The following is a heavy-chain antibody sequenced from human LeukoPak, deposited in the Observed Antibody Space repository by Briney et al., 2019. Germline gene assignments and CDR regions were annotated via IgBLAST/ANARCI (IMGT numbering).Heavy chain of an antibody. V-gene: IGHV3-30*04. D-gene: IGHD2/OR15-2a*01. CDR1: GFTFSSYA. J-gene: IGHJ4*02. Sequence: GRSLRLSCAASGFTFSSYAMHWVRQAPGKGLEWVAVISYDGSNKYYADSVKGRFTISRDNSKNTLYLQMNGLRAEDTAVYYCAKDSAKKYDDYWGQGTLVTVSS. CDR3: AKDSAKKYDDY. CDR2: ISYDGSNK.